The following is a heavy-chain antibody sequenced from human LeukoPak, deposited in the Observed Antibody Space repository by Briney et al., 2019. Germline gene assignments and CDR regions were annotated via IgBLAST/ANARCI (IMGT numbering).Heavy chain of an antibody. Sequence: PSETLSLTCTVSGGSISSYYWSWIRQPPGKGLEWIGYIYYSGSTNYNPSLKSRVTISVDRSKNQFSLKLSSVTAADTAVYYCAKAFGEFYGMDVWGQGTTVTVSS. CDR1: GGSISSYY. D-gene: IGHD3-10*01. CDR3: AKAFGEFYGMDV. CDR2: IYYSGST. J-gene: IGHJ6*02. V-gene: IGHV4-59*12.